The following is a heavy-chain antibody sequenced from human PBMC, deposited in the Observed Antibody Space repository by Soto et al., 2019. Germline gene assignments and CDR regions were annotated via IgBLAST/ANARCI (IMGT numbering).Heavy chain of an antibody. CDR3: ARDLFSRFGLLWFGEMDYYMDV. CDR1: GFTFSDYY. J-gene: IGHJ6*03. D-gene: IGHD3-10*01. Sequence: GGSLRLSCAASGFTFSDYYMSWIRQAPGKGLEWVSYISSSGSTIYYADSVKGRFTISRDNAKNSLYLQMNSLRAEDTAVYYCARDLFSRFGLLWFGEMDYYMDVWGKGTTVTVSS. V-gene: IGHV3-11*01. CDR2: ISSSGSTI.